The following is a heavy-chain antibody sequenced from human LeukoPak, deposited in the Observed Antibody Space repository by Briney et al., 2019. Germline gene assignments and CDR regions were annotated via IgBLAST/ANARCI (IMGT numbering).Heavy chain of an antibody. CDR1: GGSISSYY. D-gene: IGHD2-15*01. Sequence: SETLSLTCTVSGGSISSYYWSWLRQPAGKGLEWIGRIYTSGSTNYNPSLKSRVTISVDTSKNQFSLKLSSVTAADTAVYYCARVQGSFYSDYVDYWSRGTLVTVSS. J-gene: IGHJ4*02. CDR3: ARVQGSFYSDYVDY. V-gene: IGHV4-4*07. CDR2: IYTSGST.